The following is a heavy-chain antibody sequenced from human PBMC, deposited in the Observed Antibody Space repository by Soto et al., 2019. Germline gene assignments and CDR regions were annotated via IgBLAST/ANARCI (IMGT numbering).Heavy chain of an antibody. Sequence: EVQLVESGGGLVQPGGSLRLSCAASGFTVSNNYMRWVRQAQGKGLEWVSLIYSGGATYYADSVKGRFTISRDNSKNTLYLHMNSLRDEDTAVYYCARDGTDNWVGGQGILVTVSS. CDR1: GFTVSNNY. D-gene: IGHD1-1*01. J-gene: IGHJ4*02. V-gene: IGHV3-66*01. CDR3: ARDGTDNWV. CDR2: IYSGGAT.